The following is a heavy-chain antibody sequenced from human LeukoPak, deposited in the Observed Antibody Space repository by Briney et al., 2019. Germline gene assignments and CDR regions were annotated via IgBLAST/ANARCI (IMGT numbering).Heavy chain of an antibody. D-gene: IGHD5-12*01. Sequence: SETLSLTCTVSGGSISSSSYYWGWIRQPPGKGLEWIGSIYYSGSTYYNPSLKSRVTISVDTSKNQFSLKLSSVTAADTAVYYCARDPPRYTPYYYGMDVWGQGTTVTVSS. V-gene: IGHV4-39*07. CDR1: GGSISSSSYY. CDR2: IYYSGST. CDR3: ARDPPRYTPYYYGMDV. J-gene: IGHJ6*02.